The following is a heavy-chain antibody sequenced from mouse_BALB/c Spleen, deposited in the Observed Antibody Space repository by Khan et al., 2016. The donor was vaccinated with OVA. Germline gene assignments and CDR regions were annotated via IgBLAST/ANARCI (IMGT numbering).Heavy chain of an antibody. D-gene: IGHD2-1*01. CDR1: GFTFSTYA. Sequence: EVELVESGGGLVKPGGSLKLSCAASGFTFSTYAMSWVRQTPEKRLEWVATISSGGSLTYYLDSVQGRFTISRDNGKNTLYLLMSSLRSEDTAMYYCTRVYFGYFDYWGQGTTLTVSS. CDR3: TRVYFGYFDY. J-gene: IGHJ2*01. V-gene: IGHV5-9-3*01. CDR2: ISSGGSLT.